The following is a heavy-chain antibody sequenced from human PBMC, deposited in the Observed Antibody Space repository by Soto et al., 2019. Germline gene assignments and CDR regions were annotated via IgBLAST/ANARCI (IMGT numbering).Heavy chain of an antibody. V-gene: IGHV4-59*08. CDR1: GGSISRYY. CDR2: IYYSGST. Sequence: SETLSLTCTVSGGSISRYYLSWIRQPPGKGLEWIGYIYYSGSTNYNPSLKSRVTISVDTSKNQFSLKLSSVTAADTAVYYCASWAKRITMFGVVSGAFDIWGQGTMVTVSS. CDR3: ASWAKRITMFGVVSGAFDI. D-gene: IGHD3-3*01. J-gene: IGHJ3*02.